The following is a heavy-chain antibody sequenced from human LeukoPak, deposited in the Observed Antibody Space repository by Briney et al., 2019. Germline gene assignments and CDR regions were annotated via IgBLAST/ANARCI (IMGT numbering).Heavy chain of an antibody. Sequence: ASVKVSCTTSGYTFTTYGITWVRQAPGQGLEWMGWISAYNGNTAYAQKFQGRVTVTTDTSTRTASMDLRSLRSDDTAVYYCAIVDTTVGFDYWGQETLVTVSS. V-gene: IGHV1-18*04. D-gene: IGHD5-18*01. CDR2: ISAYNGNT. CDR1: GYTFTTYG. J-gene: IGHJ4*02. CDR3: AIVDTTVGFDY.